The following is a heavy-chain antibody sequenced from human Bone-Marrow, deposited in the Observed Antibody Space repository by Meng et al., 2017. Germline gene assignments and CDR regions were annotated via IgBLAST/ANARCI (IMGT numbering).Heavy chain of an antibody. CDR1: GGSISSGDYY. D-gene: IGHD3-3*01. Sequence: QVQLQESGPGLVKPSQTLSLTCTVSGGSISSGDYYWSWIRQPPGKGLEWIGYIYYTGTTYYNPSLKSRLTISVDTSKNQISLRLSSVIAADTAVYYCVYFWSGYFTSGQGTLVTVSS. CDR2: IYYTGTT. J-gene: IGHJ5*02. CDR3: VYFWSGYFT. V-gene: IGHV4-30-4*08.